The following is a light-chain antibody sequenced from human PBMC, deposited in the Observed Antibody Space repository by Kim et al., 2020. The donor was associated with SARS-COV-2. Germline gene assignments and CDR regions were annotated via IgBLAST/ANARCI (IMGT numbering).Light chain of an antibody. J-gene: IGLJ3*02. V-gene: IGLV10-54*01. Sequence: RQSLPLTCAGHSTNYGNQGAPSLQTRQGHPPKRLSYRNNSRPSGISERLSAPRSRNTASLTITGLQPDDEADYYCSAWDTSLNGWVFGGGTQLTVL. CDR2: RNN. CDR1: STNYGNQG. CDR3: SAWDTSLNGWV.